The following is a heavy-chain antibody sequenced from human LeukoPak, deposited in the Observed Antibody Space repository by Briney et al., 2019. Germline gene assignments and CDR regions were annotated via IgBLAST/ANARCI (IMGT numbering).Heavy chain of an antibody. Sequence: SETLSLTCTVSGGSISSRSYYWGWIRRPPGKGLEWIGSIYYSGSTSYNPSLKSRVTISVDTSKNQFSLKLSSVSAADTAAYYCARRGEYDFWSGYFDHWGQGTLVTVSS. V-gene: IGHV4-39*01. J-gene: IGHJ4*02. CDR1: GGSISSRSYY. D-gene: IGHD3-3*01. CDR3: ARRGEYDFWSGYFDH. CDR2: IYYSGST.